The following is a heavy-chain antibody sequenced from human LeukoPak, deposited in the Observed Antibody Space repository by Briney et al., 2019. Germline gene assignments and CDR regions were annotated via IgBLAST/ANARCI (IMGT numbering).Heavy chain of an antibody. J-gene: IGHJ5*02. CDR3: TTDLWEDP. CDR1: GFTFSNAW. V-gene: IGHV3-15*01. D-gene: IGHD1-26*01. Sequence: GGSLRLSCAASGFTFSNAWMSWVRQAPGKGLEWVGRTKSKTDGGTTDYAAPVKGRFTISRDDSKNTLYLQMNSLKTEDTAVYYCTTDLWEDPWGQGTLVTVSS. CDR2: TKSKTDGGTT.